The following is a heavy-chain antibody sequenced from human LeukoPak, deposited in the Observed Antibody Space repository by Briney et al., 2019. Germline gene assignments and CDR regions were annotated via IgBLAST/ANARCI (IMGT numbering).Heavy chain of an antibody. V-gene: IGHV1-8*01. J-gene: IGHJ6*02. CDR2: MNPNSGNT. CDR1: GYSFTSYD. CDR3: ARDLYYGMDV. Sequence: ASVKVSCKASGYSFTSYDINWVRQAPGQGFEWVGWMNPNSGNTGHAQEFQGRVTMTRDTSMSTAYMELSSLRYEDTAVYYCARDLYYGMDVWGQGTTVTVSS.